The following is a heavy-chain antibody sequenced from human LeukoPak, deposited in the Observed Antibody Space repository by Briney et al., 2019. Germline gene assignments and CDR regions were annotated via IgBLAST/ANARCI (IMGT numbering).Heavy chain of an antibody. J-gene: IGHJ4*02. D-gene: IGHD3-10*01. V-gene: IGHV3-23*01. CDR2: ISGSGGST. CDR1: GFTFSSYD. CDR3: AILRITMVRGEDDY. Sequence: GGSLRLSCAVSGFTFSSYDMSWVRQAPGKGLEWVSAISGSGGSTYYADSVKGRFTISRDNSKSTLYLQMNSLRAEDTAVYYCAILRITMVRGEDDYWGQGTLVTVSS.